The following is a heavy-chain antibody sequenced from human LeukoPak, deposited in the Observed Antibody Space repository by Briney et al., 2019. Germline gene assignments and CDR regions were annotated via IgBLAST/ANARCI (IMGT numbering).Heavy chain of an antibody. Sequence: PSETLSLTCTVSGGSISSSSYYWGWIRQPPGKGLEWIGSIYYSGSTYYNPSLKSRVTISVDTSKNQFSLKLSSVTAADTAVYYCARIANCVGGSCYSEGLDYWGQGTLVTVSS. V-gene: IGHV4-39*07. CDR3: ARIANCVGGSCYSEGLDY. CDR2: IYYSGST. CDR1: GGSISSSSYY. J-gene: IGHJ4*02. D-gene: IGHD2-15*01.